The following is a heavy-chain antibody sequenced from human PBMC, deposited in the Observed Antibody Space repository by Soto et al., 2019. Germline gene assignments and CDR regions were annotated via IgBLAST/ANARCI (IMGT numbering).Heavy chain of an antibody. V-gene: IGHV4-4*01. CDR1: GGSISRSNW. D-gene: IGHD3-22*01. J-gene: IGHJ4*01. CDR3: ARWGLGYYDSSGYREYFDY. CDR2: IYHSGNT. Sequence: QVQLQESGPGLVKPSGTLSLTCAVSGGSISRSNWWSCVRQPPGKGLEWIGEIYHSGNTNYNPSLKISVTLSVAKSSNQFSLKLSSVTAADTAVYCWARWGLGYYDSSGYREYFDYWCHGTLVTVSS.